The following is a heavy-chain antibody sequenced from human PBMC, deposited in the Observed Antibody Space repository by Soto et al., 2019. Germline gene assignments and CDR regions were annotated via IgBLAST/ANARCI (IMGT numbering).Heavy chain of an antibody. CDR3: AKDHYDFWSGPNYYYYGMDV. J-gene: IGHJ6*02. CDR1: GFTFDDYT. D-gene: IGHD3-3*01. CDR2: ISWDGGST. Sequence: PGGSLRLSCAASGFTFDDYTMHWVRQAPGKGLEWVSLISWDGGSTYYADSVKGRFTISRDNSKNSLYLQMNSLRTEDTALYYCAKDHYDFWSGPNYYYYGMDVWGQGTTVTVSS. V-gene: IGHV3-43*01.